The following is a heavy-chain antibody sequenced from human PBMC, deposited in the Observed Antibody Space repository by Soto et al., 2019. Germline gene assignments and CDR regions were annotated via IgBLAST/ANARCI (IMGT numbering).Heavy chain of an antibody. CDR2: INPLGFST. D-gene: IGHD1-7*01. CDR3: ARAAGRFEELYWFAP. J-gene: IGHJ5*02. Sequence: QVQLVQSGAEVKKPGASVKVSCKASGYTFTSYNMHWVRQAPGQGLEWVGMINPLGFSTTYAQKFRGRVTMITDTSTSSVYMDLTNLRSDDTAVYYCARAAGRFEELYWFAPWGQGTLVTVSP. V-gene: IGHV1-46*01. CDR1: GYTFTSYN.